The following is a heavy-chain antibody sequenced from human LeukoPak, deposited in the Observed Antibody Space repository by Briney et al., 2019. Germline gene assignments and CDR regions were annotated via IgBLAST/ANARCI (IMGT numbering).Heavy chain of an antibody. D-gene: IGHD6-19*01. Sequence: SVKVSCRASGGTFSSYAISWVRQAPGQGLEWMGGIIPIFGTANYAQKFQGRVTITADESTSTAYMELSSLRSEDTAVYYCARDRVSSGWPYDAFDIWAKGQWSPSPQ. CDR3: ARDRVSSGWPYDAFDI. CDR1: GGTFSSYA. J-gene: IGHJ3*02. V-gene: IGHV1-69*13. CDR2: IIPIFGTA.